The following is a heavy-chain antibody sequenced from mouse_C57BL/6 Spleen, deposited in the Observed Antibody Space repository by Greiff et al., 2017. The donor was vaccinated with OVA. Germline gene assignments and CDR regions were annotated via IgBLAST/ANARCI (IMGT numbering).Heavy chain of an antibody. CDR2: ISSGGSTI. CDR3: ARPKLGYAMDY. J-gene: IGHJ4*01. V-gene: IGHV5-17*01. CDR1: GFTFSDYG. D-gene: IGHD4-1*01. Sequence: VLLKESGGGLVKPGGSLKLSCAASGFTFSDYGMHWVRQAPGKGLEWVAYISSGGSTINYADTLKGRVTISRDNAKNTLFLQMTSLRSEDTAMYYCARPKLGYAMDYWGQGPSVTVSS.